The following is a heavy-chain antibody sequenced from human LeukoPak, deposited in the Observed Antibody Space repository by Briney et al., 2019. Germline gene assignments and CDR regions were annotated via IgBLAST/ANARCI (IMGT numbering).Heavy chain of an antibody. CDR2: ISSSGSTI. Sequence: GGSLRLSCAASDFTFIYYSMNWVRQAPGKGLEWVSYISSSGSTIYYADSVKGRFTISRDNSKNTLYLQMNSLRAEDTAVYYCAKDREATFDYWGQGTLVTVSS. J-gene: IGHJ4*02. V-gene: IGHV3-48*01. D-gene: IGHD1-26*01. CDR1: DFTFIYYS. CDR3: AKDREATFDY.